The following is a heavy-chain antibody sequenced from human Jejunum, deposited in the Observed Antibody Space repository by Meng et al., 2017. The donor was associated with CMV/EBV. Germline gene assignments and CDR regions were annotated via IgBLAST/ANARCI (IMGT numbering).Heavy chain of an antibody. Sequence: QVQLGRSGAEVKKPGASVKVSCKTSGYTFTTYGISWVRQAPGQGLEWVGWSSTSNGNTHYAQKVQDRVTMTTDTSTSTAYMELRSLTSDDTAVYYCVRDFWSDFYAYWGQGTLVTVSS. CDR3: VRDFWSDFYAY. D-gene: IGHD3-3*01. V-gene: IGHV1-18*01. CDR2: SSTSNGNT. J-gene: IGHJ4*02. CDR1: GYTFTTYG.